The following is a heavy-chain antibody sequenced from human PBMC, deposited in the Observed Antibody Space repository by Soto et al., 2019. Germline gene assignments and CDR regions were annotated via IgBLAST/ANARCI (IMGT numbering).Heavy chain of an antibody. D-gene: IGHD4-17*01. Sequence: PGGSLRLSCAASGFMFSNYAMSWVRQAPGKGLEWVSTLSGTGGTTYNADSVQGRFTFSRDNAKKTLFLQINGLRAEDTAIYYFSNSCDGNPQDVLSYCGQRSLVIGSS. J-gene: IGHJ4*02. CDR1: GFMFSNYA. V-gene: IGHV3-23*01. CDR2: LSGTGGTT. CDR3: SNSCDGNPQDVLSY.